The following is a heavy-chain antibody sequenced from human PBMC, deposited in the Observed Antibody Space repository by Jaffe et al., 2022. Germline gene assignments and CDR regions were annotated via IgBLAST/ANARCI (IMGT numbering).Heavy chain of an antibody. D-gene: IGHD4-17*01. V-gene: IGHV4-61*01. CDR2: IYYSGST. J-gene: IGHJ4*02. CDR3: ARASLRGDYEGY. CDR1: GGSVSSGSYY. Sequence: QVQLQESGPGLVKPSETLSLTCTVSGGSVSSGSYYWSWIRQPPGKGLEWIGYIYYSGSTNYNPSLKSRVTISVDTSKNQFSLKLSSVTAADTAVYYCARASLRGDYEGYWGQGTLVTVSS.